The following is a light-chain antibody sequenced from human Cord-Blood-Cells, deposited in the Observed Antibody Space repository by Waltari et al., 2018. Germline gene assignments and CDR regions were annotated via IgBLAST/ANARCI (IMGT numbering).Light chain of an antibody. J-gene: IGLJ2*01. CDR3: QAWDSSTVV. Sequence: SYELTQPPSVSVSPGQTASITCSGDKLGDKYACWYQQKPGQSPVLCIYQDSKRPSGILERFAGSNYGNTATLTISGTQAMDEADYYCQAWDSSTVVFGGGTKLTVL. CDR1: KLGDKY. V-gene: IGLV3-1*01. CDR2: QDS.